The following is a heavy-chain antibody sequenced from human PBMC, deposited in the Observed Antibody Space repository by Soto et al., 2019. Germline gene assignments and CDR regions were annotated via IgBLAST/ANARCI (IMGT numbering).Heavy chain of an antibody. CDR1: GFTFSSYA. CDR3: ARSDVDTAMVDY. V-gene: IGHV3-30-3*01. D-gene: IGHD5-18*01. CDR2: ISYDGSNK. J-gene: IGHJ4*02. Sequence: QVQLVESGGGVVQPGRSLRLSCAASGFTFSSYAMHWVRQAPGKGLEWVAVISYDGSNKYYADSVKGRFTISRDNSKNTLYLQMNSLRAEDTAGYYCARSDVDTAMVDYWGQGTLVTVSS.